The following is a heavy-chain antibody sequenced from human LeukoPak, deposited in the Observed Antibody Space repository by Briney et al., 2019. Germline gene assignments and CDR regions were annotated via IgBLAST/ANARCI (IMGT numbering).Heavy chain of an antibody. CDR3: ARVPGSSWYGWFDP. J-gene: IGHJ5*02. Sequence: GSLRLSCAASGFIFSDFYMDWIRQPPGKGLEWIGEINHSGSTNYNPSLKSRVTISVDTSKNQFSLKLSSVTAADTAVYYCARVPGSSWYGWFDPWGRGTLVTVSS. V-gene: IGHV4-34*01. D-gene: IGHD6-13*01. CDR2: INHSGST. CDR1: GFIFSDFY.